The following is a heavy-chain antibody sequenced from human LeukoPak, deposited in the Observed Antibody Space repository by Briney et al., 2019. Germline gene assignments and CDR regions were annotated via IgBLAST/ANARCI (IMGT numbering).Heavy chain of an antibody. CDR1: GFTLSSYW. D-gene: IGHD2-2*01. CDR3: ARDYEGNYCSSTSPWGCAP. V-gene: IGHV3-7*01. J-gene: IGHJ5*02. CDR2: LKQEGTEK. Sequence: AGGSLILACAAHGFTLSSYWIGSVRRAPGKGLGLDANLKQEGTEKNYVHSVKGRFSRSIDNAKNYLYQQTNSLSHADMAMYECARDYEGNYCSSTSPWGCAPWGQRTLVTVSS.